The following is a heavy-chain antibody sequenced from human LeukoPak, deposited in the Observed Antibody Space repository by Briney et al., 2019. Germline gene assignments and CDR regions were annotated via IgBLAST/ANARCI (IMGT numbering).Heavy chain of an antibody. CDR1: GGSFSGYY. D-gene: IGHD1-26*01. Sequence: PSETLSLTCAVYGGSFSGYYWGWIRQPPGKGLEWIGEINHSGSTNYNPSLKSRVTISVDTSKNQFSLKLSSVTAADTAVYYCARGGIVGAFDYWGQGTLVTVSS. CDR3: ARGGIVGAFDY. V-gene: IGHV4-34*01. CDR2: INHSGST. J-gene: IGHJ4*02.